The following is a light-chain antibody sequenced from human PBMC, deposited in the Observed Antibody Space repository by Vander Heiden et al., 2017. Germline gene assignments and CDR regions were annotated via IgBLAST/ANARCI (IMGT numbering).Light chain of an antibody. CDR3: AAWDDSLSGHV. V-gene: IGLV1-47*02. CDR2: SNN. Sequence: QSVLTQPPSASGTPGPRVTISCSGSSANITSYYVYWYQQPPGPASKLIIYSNNQRPSGVPDRFSCSKSGTSATLAISRLRSEDEADYYCAAWDDSLSGHVFGTGTKVTVL. J-gene: IGLJ1*01. CDR1: SANITSYY.